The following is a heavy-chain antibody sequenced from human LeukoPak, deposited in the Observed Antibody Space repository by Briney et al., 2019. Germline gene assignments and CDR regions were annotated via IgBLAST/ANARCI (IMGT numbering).Heavy chain of an antibody. CDR2: ISHRGRT. D-gene: IGHD3-10*01. CDR3: ARCSPYYYGSGSYINWFDP. V-gene: IGHV4-34*01. CDR1: GGSLSDYY. Sequence: SETLSLTCAVYGGSLSDYYWSWIRQSPGKGLEWIGEISHRGRTYYNLSLKSRVTISIDTSKNQFSLKVNSVSAADTAVYYCARCSPYYYGSGSYINWFDPWGQGTLVTVSS. J-gene: IGHJ5*02.